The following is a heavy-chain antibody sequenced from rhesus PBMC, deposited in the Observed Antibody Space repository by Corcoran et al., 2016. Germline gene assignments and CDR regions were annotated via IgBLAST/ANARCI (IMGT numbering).Heavy chain of an antibody. Sequence: QVQLQESGPGLVKPSETLSLTCAVSGGSVSSSNWWSWIRQPPGKGLEWIGYISGSSGSTYYNPSLKSGVTISTDTSKNQFSLKLSSVTAADTAVYYCARDTVTKGFDYWGQAPWSPSPQ. CDR2: ISGSSGST. CDR3: ARDTVTKGFDY. D-gene: IGHD4-23*01. CDR1: GGSVSSSNW. V-gene: IGHV4-65*01. J-gene: IGHJ4*01.